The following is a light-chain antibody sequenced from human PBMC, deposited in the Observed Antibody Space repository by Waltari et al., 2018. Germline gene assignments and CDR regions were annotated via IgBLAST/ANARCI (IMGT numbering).Light chain of an antibody. CDR1: SSDGGGYNY. CDR3: SSYTSSSTLGV. J-gene: IGLJ1*01. Sequence: QSALTQPASVSGSPGQSITISCPGTSSDGGGYNYVPWYQQHPGKAPKLMIYDVSKRPSGVSNRFSGSKSGNTASLTISGLQAEDEADYYCSSYTSSSTLGVFGTGTKVTVL. CDR2: DVS. V-gene: IGLV2-14*01.